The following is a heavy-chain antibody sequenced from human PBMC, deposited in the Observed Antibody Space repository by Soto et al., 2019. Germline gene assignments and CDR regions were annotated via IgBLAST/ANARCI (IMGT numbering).Heavy chain of an antibody. D-gene: IGHD2-21*02. CDR2: ISSSGGSK. V-gene: IGHV3-23*04. CDR3: AKFYGGNSAHTYTIDP. Sequence: EVQLVESGGGLVPPGGALRLSCAGSGFTFSCYGMSWVPQAPGKGLEWVSNISSSGGSKHYPDSVKGRFTISRDNSKNTLYLQMNSLRAEDTAVYYCAKFYGGNSAHTYTIDPWGQGTLVTVSS. J-gene: IGHJ5*02. CDR1: GFTFSCYG.